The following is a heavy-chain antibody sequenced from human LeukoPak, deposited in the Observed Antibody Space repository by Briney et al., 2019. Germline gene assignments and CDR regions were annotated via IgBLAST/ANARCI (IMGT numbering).Heavy chain of an antibody. CDR1: GFTFSDFY. D-gene: IGHD6-19*01. CDR2: IYSDGNT. V-gene: IGHV3-53*01. Sequence: GGSLRLSCAASGFTFSDFYMTWIRQAPGKGLEWVSVIYSDGNTYYADSVKGRFTISRDNSKNTLYLQMNSLRAEDTAVYYCAKDLSGWSGSDYWGQGTLVTVSS. J-gene: IGHJ4*02. CDR3: AKDLSGWSGSDY.